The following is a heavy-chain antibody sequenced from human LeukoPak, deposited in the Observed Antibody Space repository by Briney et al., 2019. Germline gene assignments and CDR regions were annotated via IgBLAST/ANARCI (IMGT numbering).Heavy chain of an antibody. CDR1: GLSFSSDW. Sequence: GGSLRLSCAAAGLSFSSDWMNWVRQAPGKGLEWVANINPDGSQEPYVDSVKGRFTISRDNAKNSLYLQTNSLRAEDTAIYYCLSGSGYWGQGTLVTVSS. J-gene: IGHJ4*02. V-gene: IGHV3-7*01. CDR2: INPDGSQE. D-gene: IGHD3-10*01. CDR3: LSGSGY.